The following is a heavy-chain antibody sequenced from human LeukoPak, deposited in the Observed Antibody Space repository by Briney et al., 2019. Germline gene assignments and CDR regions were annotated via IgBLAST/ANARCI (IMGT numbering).Heavy chain of an antibody. CDR2: ISGSGGST. J-gene: IGHJ1*01. Sequence: TGGSLRLSCAASGFTFSSYAMSWVRQAPGKGLEWVSAISGSGGSTYYADSVKGRFTISRDNSKNTLYLQMNSLRAEDTAVYYCAKDIAAAGTPAEYFQHWGQGTLVTVSS. V-gene: IGHV3-23*01. D-gene: IGHD6-13*01. CDR1: GFTFSSYA. CDR3: AKDIAAAGTPAEYFQH.